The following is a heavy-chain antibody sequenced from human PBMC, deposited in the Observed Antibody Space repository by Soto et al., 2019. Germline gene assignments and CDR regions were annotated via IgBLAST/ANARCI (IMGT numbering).Heavy chain of an antibody. CDR2: VNAENGNT. CDR1: GYTFTTYA. Sequence: ASVKVSCKASGYTFTTYAIHWVRQAPGQRLEWMGWVNAENGNTKYSQKFQGRVTITVDTSASTAYMEMSSLRSEDTAVYYCARDIFGLLTLGVSDFWGQGXLVTVSS. V-gene: IGHV1-3*01. D-gene: IGHD3-10*02. J-gene: IGHJ4*02. CDR3: ARDIFGLLTLGVSDF.